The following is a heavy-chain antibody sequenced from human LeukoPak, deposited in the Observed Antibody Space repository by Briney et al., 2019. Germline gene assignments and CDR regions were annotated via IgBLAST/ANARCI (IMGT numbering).Heavy chain of an antibody. Sequence: ASVKVSCKASGYTFTSYDTNWVRQATGQGLEWMGWMNPNSGNTGYAQKFQGRVTITRNTSISTAYMELSSLRSEDTAVYYCARGRDLGYCSSTSCYREGRFDPWGQGTLVTVSS. J-gene: IGHJ5*02. CDR1: GYTFTSYD. D-gene: IGHD2-2*02. CDR3: ARGRDLGYCSSTSCYREGRFDP. V-gene: IGHV1-8*03. CDR2: MNPNSGNT.